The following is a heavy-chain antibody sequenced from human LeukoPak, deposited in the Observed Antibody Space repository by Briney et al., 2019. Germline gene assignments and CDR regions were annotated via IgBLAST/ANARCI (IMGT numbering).Heavy chain of an antibody. CDR2: IHSSGNT. J-gene: IGHJ4*02. CDR3: AREGAAQRGEGSFDY. CDR1: DDSISSGRYY. V-gene: IGHV4-61*02. Sequence: SQTLSLTCTVSDDSISSGRYYWSWIRQSAGKGLEWIGRIHSSGNTDYNPSLKSRVTISVDTSKNHFSLKLTSVSIADTAVYYCAREGAAQRGEGSFDYWGQGTLVPVSS. D-gene: IGHD3-10*01.